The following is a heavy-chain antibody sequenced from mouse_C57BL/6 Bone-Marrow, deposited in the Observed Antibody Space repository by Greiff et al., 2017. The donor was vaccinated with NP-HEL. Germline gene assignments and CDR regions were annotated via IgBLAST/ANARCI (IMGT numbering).Heavy chain of an antibody. D-gene: IGHD2-4*01. CDR1: GFTFTDYY. CDR3: ARSSYYDYADDPFYAMDY. J-gene: IGHJ4*01. Sequence: EVKLVESGGGLVQPGGSLSLSCAASGFTFTDYYMNWVRQPPGKALEWLGFIRNKASGYTTAYSASVKGRFPISRDNSQRILYRQMNALRAEDSATYYCARSSYYDYADDPFYAMDYWGQGTSVTVSS. V-gene: IGHV7-3*01. CDR2: IRNKASGYTT.